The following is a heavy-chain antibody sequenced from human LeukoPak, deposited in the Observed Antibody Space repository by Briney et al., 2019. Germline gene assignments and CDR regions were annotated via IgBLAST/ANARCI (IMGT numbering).Heavy chain of an antibody. D-gene: IGHD6-19*01. CDR1: GYIFTSYD. CDR3: ARESTLEVTGSDAFDI. V-gene: IGHV1-8*02. CDR2: VNPNNGNT. Sequence: ASVKVSCKASGYIFTSYDINWVRQATGQGLEWMGWVNPNNGNTGFAQKFQGRVTMSRDTSISTAYMELRSLRSEDTAVYYCARESTLEVTGSDAFDIWGQGTKVIVSS. J-gene: IGHJ3*02.